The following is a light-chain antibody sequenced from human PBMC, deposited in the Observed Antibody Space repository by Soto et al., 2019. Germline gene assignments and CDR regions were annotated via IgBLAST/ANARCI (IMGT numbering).Light chain of an antibody. J-gene: IGKJ1*01. CDR2: SVS. CDR1: QIINRY. CDR3: QQSYSTPRT. V-gene: IGKV1-39*01. Sequence: DIQMTQSPSSLSASVGDKVTITCRASQIINRYLSWYQQKPGSAPKLLIYSVSVLGSGVPARFSGSGSGTDFTLTISSLQPEDFATYYCQQSYSTPRTFGQGTKVDIK.